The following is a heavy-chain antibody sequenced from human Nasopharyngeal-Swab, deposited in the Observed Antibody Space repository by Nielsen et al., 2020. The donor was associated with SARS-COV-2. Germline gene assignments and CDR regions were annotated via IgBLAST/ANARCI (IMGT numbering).Heavy chain of an antibody. V-gene: IGHV1-69*13. D-gene: IGHD1-26*01. Sequence: SVKVSCKASGGTFSSYAISWVRQAPGQGLEWMGGIIPIFGTANYAQKLQGRVTITADESTSTAYMELSSLRSKDTAVYYCARDRDWELLRYWGQGTLVTVSS. CDR1: GGTFSSYA. J-gene: IGHJ4*02. CDR3: ARDRDWELLRY. CDR2: IIPIFGTA.